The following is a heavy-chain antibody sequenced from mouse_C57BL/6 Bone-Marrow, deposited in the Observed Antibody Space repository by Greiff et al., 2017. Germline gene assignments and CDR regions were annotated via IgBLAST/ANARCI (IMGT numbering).Heavy chain of an antibody. CDR3: AREELAVVATWRSYYFDY. J-gene: IGHJ2*01. D-gene: IGHD1-1*01. V-gene: IGHV1-54*01. CDR1: GYAFTNYL. Sequence: VQLQQSGAELVRPGTSVKVSCKASGYAFTNYLIEWVKQRPGQGLEWIGVINPGSGGTNYNEKFKGKATLTADKSSSTAYMQLSSLTSEDSAVYFCAREELAVVATWRSYYFDYWGQGTTLTVSS. CDR2: INPGSGGT.